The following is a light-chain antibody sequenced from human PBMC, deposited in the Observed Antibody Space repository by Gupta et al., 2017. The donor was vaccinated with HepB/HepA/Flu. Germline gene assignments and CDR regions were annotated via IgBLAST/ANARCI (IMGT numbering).Light chain of an antibody. CDR1: RSDIGGYNY. V-gene: IGLV2-14*03. J-gene: IGLJ1*01. Sequence: QSALTQPASVSGSLGESITVSCTGTRSDIGGYNYVSWYQQYPGKAPKLIIYDVVNRPSGVSDRFSGSKSDNTASLTISGLQAEDEADYYCSSFTGFFTYRFGTGTKVTGL. CDR3: SSFTGFFTYR. CDR2: DVV.